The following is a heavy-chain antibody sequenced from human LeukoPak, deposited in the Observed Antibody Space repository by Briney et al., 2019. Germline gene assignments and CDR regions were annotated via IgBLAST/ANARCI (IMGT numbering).Heavy chain of an antibody. D-gene: IGHD6-19*01. CDR3: ARSRDIAVAGTVAFDI. V-gene: IGHV6-1*01. Sequence: SQTLSLTCAISGDSVSSTSAAWNWIRQSPSRGLEWLGRKYYRSKWSNGYAVSVKSRITINPDTSKNQFSLQLNSVTPEDTAVYYCARSRDIAVAGTVAFDIWGQGTVVTVSS. CDR1: GDSVSSTSAA. J-gene: IGHJ3*02. CDR2: KYYRSKWSN.